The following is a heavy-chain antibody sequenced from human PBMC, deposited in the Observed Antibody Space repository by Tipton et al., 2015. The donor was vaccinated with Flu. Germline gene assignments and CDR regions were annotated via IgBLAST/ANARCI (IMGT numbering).Heavy chain of an antibody. V-gene: IGHV3-21*01. CDR3: ARSVVPAAIDY. CDR1: GSTFSSYS. Sequence: SLRLSCAASGSTFSSYSMNWVRQAPGKGLEWVSSISSSSSYIYYADSVKGRFTIPRDNAKNSLYLQMNSLRAEDTAVYYCARSVVPAAIDYWGQGTLVTVSS. D-gene: IGHD2-2*01. CDR2: ISSSSSYI. J-gene: IGHJ4*02.